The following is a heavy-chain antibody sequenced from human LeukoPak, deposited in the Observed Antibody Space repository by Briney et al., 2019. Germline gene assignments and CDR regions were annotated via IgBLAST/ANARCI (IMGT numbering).Heavy chain of an antibody. CDR3: ARGIWSTTLTAYYLDY. Sequence: ASVKVSCKASGYDFTKYAVQWVRQAPGQRLEWMGWIDAGNGRTKYSQDFQGRVTISRDTSASIAYMELSSLRSDDMAVYDCARGIWSTTLTAYYLDYWGQATLVTVSS. CDR2: IDAGNGRT. J-gene: IGHJ4*02. V-gene: IGHV1-3*03. CDR1: GYDFTKYA. D-gene: IGHD2-21*02.